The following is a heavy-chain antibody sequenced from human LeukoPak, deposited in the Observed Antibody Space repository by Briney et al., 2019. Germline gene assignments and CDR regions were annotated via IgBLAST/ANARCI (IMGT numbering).Heavy chain of an antibody. Sequence: SETLSLTCTVSGGSISSYYWSWIRQPPGKGLEWIGYIQYSGSTNYNPSLKSRVTISVDTSKNQFSLKLSSVTAADTAVYYCARVSWFPGTSYYYMDVWGKGTPVTVSS. J-gene: IGHJ6*03. CDR2: IQYSGST. CDR1: GGSISSYY. CDR3: ARVSWFPGTSYYYMDV. V-gene: IGHV4-59*01. D-gene: IGHD1-1*01.